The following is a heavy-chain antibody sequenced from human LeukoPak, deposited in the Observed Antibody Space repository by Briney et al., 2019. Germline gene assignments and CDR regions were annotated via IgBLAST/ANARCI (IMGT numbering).Heavy chain of an antibody. Sequence: SETLSLTCTVSGGSISSHYWSWIRQSPGKGLEWIGFMHYRGNTNSNPSLRSRVTISMDTSKNQFSLKLTSVTAADTAVYYCARVVASTSIDSWGQGTLVTVSS. CDR1: GGSISSHY. J-gene: IGHJ4*02. D-gene: IGHD2-15*01. CDR2: MHYRGNT. CDR3: ARVVASTSIDS. V-gene: IGHV4-59*08.